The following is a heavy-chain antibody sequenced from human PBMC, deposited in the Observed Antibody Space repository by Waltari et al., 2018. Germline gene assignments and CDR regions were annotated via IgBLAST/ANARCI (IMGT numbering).Heavy chain of an antibody. CDR1: GFTVSSNY. D-gene: IGHD2-8*01. CDR2: IYSGGST. Sequence: SCAASGFTVSSNYMSWVRQAPGKGLEWVSVIYSGGSTYYADSVKGRFTISRDNSKNTLYLQMNSLRAEDTAVYYCARDLMLSNGNWFDPWGQGTLVTVSS. V-gene: IGHV3-66*02. CDR3: ARDLMLSNGNWFDP. J-gene: IGHJ5*02.